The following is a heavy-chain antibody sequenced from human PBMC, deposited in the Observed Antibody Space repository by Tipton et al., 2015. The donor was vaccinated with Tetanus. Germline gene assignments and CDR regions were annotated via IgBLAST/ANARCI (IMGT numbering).Heavy chain of an antibody. D-gene: IGHD6-25*01. CDR1: GDSISRGGYS. V-gene: IGHV4-31*03. CDR2: IYYSGST. Sequence: TLSLTCTVSGDSISRGGYSWNWIRQHPEKGMEWIGNIYYSGSTYSSPSLKSRVSLSMDTSKNQFSLSLTSVTAADTSVYYCARDLVAAGTVHNWLGPWGQGPLVTV. CDR3: ARDLVAAGTVHNWLGP. J-gene: IGHJ5*02.